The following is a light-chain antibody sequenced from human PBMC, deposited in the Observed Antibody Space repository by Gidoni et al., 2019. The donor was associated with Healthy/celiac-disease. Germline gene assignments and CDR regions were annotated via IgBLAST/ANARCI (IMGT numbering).Light chain of an antibody. CDR2: DVS. V-gene: IGLV2-14*01. CDR1: SSDVGGYNY. CDR3: SSYTSSSTPWV. Sequence: QSALTQPASVSGSPGQSITISCTGTSSDVGGYNYVSWYQQHPGKAPNLMIYDVSNRPSEVSNRFSGSKSGNTASLTISGLQAEDEADYYCSSYTSSSTPWVFGGGTKLTVL. J-gene: IGLJ3*02.